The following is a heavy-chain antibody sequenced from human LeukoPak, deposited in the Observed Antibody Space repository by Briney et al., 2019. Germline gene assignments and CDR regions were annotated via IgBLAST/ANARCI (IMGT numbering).Heavy chain of an antibody. CDR1: GFPSSSYW. CDR2: IKLDGSVI. Sequence: PGGSLRLSCTASGFPSSSYWMTWVRQAPGKGLEWVANIKLDGSVINYADSVKGRFTISRDNAKNSLYLQMSSLRTEDTALYFCAKGHNYGDYGWFDPWGQGTLVTVSS. CDR3: AKGHNYGDYGWFDP. D-gene: IGHD4-17*01. J-gene: IGHJ5*02. V-gene: IGHV3-7*03.